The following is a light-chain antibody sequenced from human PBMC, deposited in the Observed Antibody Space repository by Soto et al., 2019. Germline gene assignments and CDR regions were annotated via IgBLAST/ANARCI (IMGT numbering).Light chain of an antibody. Sequence: QSALTQPASVSGSPGQSITISCTGTSSDVGGYNYVSWYQQHPGKAPKLMIYEVSNRPSGVSNRFSGSKSGNTASLTISELQPEDEADYYSHSYEDNILVAFGGGTKLTV. CDR2: EVS. CDR3: HSYEDNILVA. J-gene: IGLJ2*01. CDR1: SSDVGGYNY. V-gene: IGLV2-14*01.